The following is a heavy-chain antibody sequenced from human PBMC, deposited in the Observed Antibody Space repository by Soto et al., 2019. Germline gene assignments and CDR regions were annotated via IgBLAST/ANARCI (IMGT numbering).Heavy chain of an antibody. CDR2: IYPGDSDT. Sequence: GESLKISYKGSGYSFVSYWSGWVRQMPGKGLEWMGIIYPGDSDTRYSPSFQGQVTISADKSITTVYLQWSSLKASDTAMYYCARTDGYEIEYWGPGTLVTVSS. J-gene: IGHJ4*02. V-gene: IGHV5-51*01. CDR1: GYSFVSYW. CDR3: ARTDGYEIEY. D-gene: IGHD5-12*01.